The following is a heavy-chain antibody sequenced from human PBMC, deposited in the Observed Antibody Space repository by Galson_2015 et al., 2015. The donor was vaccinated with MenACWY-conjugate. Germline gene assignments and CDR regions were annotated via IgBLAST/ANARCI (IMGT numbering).Heavy chain of an antibody. CDR3: ARVASTRGYSYGFDI. V-gene: IGHV3-11*06. CDR2: ISSSSRYI. D-gene: IGHD5-18*01. CDR1: EFSLSDYY. Sequence: SLRLSCASSEFSLSDYYMGWIRQAPGKGLEWISYISSSSRYINYADSVRGRFTISRDNAKDSLYLQMNSLGGEDTALYYCARVASTRGYSYGFDIWGQGTLVTVSS. J-gene: IGHJ4*02.